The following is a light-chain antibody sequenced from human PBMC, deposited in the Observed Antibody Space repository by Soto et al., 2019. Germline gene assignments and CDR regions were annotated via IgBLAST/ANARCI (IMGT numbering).Light chain of an antibody. CDR2: EAT. J-gene: IGLJ2*01. V-gene: IGLV2-23*01. CDR1: SSDVGTYDL. CDR3: CSYVGGSVV. Sequence: QSALTQPASVSGSPGQSITISCTGTSSDVGTYDLVSWYQHHPGAAPKLIIYEATRRPSGISNRFSGSKSGNTASLTISGLQAEDEADYYCCSYVGGSVVFGGGTKLTVL.